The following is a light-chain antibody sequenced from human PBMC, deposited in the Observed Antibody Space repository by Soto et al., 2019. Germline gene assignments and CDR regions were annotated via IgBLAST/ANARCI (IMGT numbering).Light chain of an antibody. CDR1: QTVGGNY. CDR2: GTS. Sequence: EIVLTQSPGTLSLSPGEGATLSCRASQTVGGNYLAWYQQKPGQAPRLLIYGTSNRATGIPDWFSGSGSGTDFSLSISRLEPEDFAVFYCQQYSTSPPTFGGGTKVEIK. V-gene: IGKV3-20*01. J-gene: IGKJ4*01. CDR3: QQYSTSPPT.